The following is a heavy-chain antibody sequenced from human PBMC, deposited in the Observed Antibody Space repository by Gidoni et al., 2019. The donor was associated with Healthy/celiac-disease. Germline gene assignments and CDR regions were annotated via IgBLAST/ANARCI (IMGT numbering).Heavy chain of an antibody. CDR2: IYWNDDK. CDR3: AHLLYCGGDCYSFDY. V-gene: IGHV2-5*01. CDR1: GFSLSTSGVG. J-gene: IGHJ4*02. D-gene: IGHD2-21*02. Sequence: QITLKESGPTLVKPTQTLTLTCTFSGFSLSTSGVGVGWIRQPPGKALEWLALIYWNDDKRYSPSLKSRLTITKDTSKNQVVLTMTNMDPVDTATYYCAHLLYCGGDCYSFDYWGQGTLVTVSS.